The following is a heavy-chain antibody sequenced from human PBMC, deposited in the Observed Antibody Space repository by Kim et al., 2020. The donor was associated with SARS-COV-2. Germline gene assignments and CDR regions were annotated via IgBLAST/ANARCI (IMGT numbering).Heavy chain of an antibody. J-gene: IGHJ4*02. V-gene: IGHV4-59*01. D-gene: IGHD3-22*01. CDR1: GGSISSYY. CDR2: IYYSGST. Sequence: SETLSLTCTVSGGSISSYYWSWIRQPPGKGLEWIGYIYYSGSTNYNPSLQSRVTISVDTSKNQFSLKLSFVTAADTAVYYCARAIYDSSGYYVDFWGQGTLVTVTS. CDR3: ARAIYDSSGYYVDF.